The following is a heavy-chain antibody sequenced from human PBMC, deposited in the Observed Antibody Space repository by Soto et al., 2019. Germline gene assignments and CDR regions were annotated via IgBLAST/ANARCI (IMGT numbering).Heavy chain of an antibody. V-gene: IGHV4-59*01. D-gene: IGHD3-10*01. Sequence: SETLSLTCTVSGGSISSYYWSWIRQPPGKGQEWIGYIYYSGSTNYNPSLKSRVTISVDTSKNQFSLKLSSVTAADTAVYYCARGVVVVRGVIITYYYMDVWGKGTTVTVSS. CDR2: IYYSGST. CDR3: ARGVVVVRGVIITYYYMDV. J-gene: IGHJ6*03. CDR1: GGSISSYY.